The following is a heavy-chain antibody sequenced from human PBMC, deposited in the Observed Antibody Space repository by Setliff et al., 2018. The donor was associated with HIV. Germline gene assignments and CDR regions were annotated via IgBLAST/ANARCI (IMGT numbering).Heavy chain of an antibody. CDR1: GGSISSSHKY. CDR2: VIYGGDT. Sequence: SETLSLTCTVSGGSISSSHKYWGWIRQPPGKGLEWIGSVIYGGDTFYNPSLKSRVTISVDTSNNQVSLNLISATAADTAVYYCARPYSGRGGGAWFDPWGQGTLVTVSS. J-gene: IGHJ5*02. D-gene: IGHD5-12*01. V-gene: IGHV4-39*01. CDR3: ARPYSGRGGGAWFDP.